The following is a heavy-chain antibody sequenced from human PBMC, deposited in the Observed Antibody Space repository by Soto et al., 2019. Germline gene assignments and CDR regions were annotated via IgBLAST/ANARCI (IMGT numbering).Heavy chain of an antibody. Sequence: PSETLSLTCTVSGDSINSDYYYWSWIRQPPGKGLEWIGYVYYSGKAYYSPSLKSRVTISIDTSKKQFSLRLNSVTAADTAMYYCAARIGNIGWYWLDAWGQGTQVTVSS. CDR1: GDSINSDYYY. CDR3: AARIGNIGWYWLDA. D-gene: IGHD6-19*01. V-gene: IGHV4-30-4*01. J-gene: IGHJ5*02. CDR2: VYYSGKA.